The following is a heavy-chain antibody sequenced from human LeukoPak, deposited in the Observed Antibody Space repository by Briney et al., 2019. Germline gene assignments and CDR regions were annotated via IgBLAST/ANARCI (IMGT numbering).Heavy chain of an antibody. CDR1: GYTFTSYG. CDR3: ARDYCSGGSCYLYFDY. CDR2: ISAYNGNT. V-gene: IGHV1-18*01. J-gene: IGHJ4*02. Sequence: ASVKVSCKASGYTFTSYGISWVRQAPGQGLEWMGWISAYNGNTNYAQKLQGRVTMTTDTSTSTAYMELRSLRSDDTAVYCCARDYCSGGSCYLYFDYWGQGTLVTVSS. D-gene: IGHD2-15*01.